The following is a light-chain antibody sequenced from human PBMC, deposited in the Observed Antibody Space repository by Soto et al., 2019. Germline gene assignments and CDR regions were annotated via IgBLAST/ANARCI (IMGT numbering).Light chain of an antibody. J-gene: IGKJ1*01. CDR1: QSVSSSY. CDR3: HQYGSSPSWT. Sequence: EIVLTQSPGTLSLSPGERATLSCRASQSVSSSYLAWYQQKPGQAPRLLIYGASSRATVIPDRFSGSGAGTDFTLTIRRLEPEDFAVYYCHQYGSSPSWTFGQGNKVEIK. CDR2: GAS. V-gene: IGKV3-20*01.